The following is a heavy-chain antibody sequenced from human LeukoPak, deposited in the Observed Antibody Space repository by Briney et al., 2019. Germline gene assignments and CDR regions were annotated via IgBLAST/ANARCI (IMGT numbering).Heavy chain of an antibody. Sequence: NPSETLSLTCTVSGGSISSYYWSWIRQPPGKGLEWIGYIYYSGSTNYNPSLKSRVTISVDTSKNQFSLKLSSVTAADTAVYYCARDGYGSGSYDDAFDIWGQGTMVTVSS. CDR1: GGSISSYY. CDR2: IYYSGST. V-gene: IGHV4-59*01. J-gene: IGHJ3*02. CDR3: ARDGYGSGSYDDAFDI. D-gene: IGHD3-10*01.